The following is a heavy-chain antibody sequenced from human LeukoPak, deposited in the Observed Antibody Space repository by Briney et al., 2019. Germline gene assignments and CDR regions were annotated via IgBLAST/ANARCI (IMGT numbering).Heavy chain of an antibody. CDR1: GFTFSSYS. J-gene: IGHJ4*02. V-gene: IGHV3-21*01. CDR2: ISSSSSYI. D-gene: IGHD5-24*01. Sequence: GGSLRLSCAASGFTFSSYSMNWVRQAPGKGLEWVSSISSSSSYIYYADSVKGRFTISRDNAKNSLYLQMNSLRAEDTAVYYCARVSSRDGYNYAFDYWGQGTLVTVSS. CDR3: ARVSSRDGYNYAFDY.